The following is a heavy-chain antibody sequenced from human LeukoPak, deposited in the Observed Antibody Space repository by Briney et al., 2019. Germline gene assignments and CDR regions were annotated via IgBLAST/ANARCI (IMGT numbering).Heavy chain of an antibody. CDR1: GLTISNYA. V-gene: IGHV3-33*01. CDR2: VWSDGSNK. D-gene: IGHD4-23*01. CDR3: ARGHPGVRGNPNFFDS. J-gene: IGHJ5*01. Sequence: PGGSLRLSCAASGLTISNYAMHWVRQAPGKGLEWVAAVWSDGSNKYYGDSVKGRFTISRDNSKSTLYLQMDSLRVDDSALYYCARGHPGVRGNPNFFDSWGQGTLVTVSS.